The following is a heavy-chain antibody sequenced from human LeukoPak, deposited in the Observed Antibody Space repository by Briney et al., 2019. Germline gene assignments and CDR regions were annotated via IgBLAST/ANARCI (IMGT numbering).Heavy chain of an antibody. CDR3: AHQVGPKNGAFDI. V-gene: IGHV6-1*01. D-gene: IGHD2-2*01. Sequence: SQTLSLTCAISGDSFSSNSAAWDWIRQSPSRGLEWLGRTYYRSKWYNDYAVSVKSRITINPDTSKNQFSLQLNSVTPEDTAVYYCAHQVGPKNGAFDIWGQGTMVTVSS. J-gene: IGHJ3*02. CDR1: GDSFSSNSAA. CDR2: TYYRSKWYN.